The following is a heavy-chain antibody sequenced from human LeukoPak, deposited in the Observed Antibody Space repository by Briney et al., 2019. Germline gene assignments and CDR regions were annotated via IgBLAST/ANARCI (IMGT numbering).Heavy chain of an antibody. CDR2: ISSSSGTTI. D-gene: IGHD6-13*01. CDR3: ARGRIWGISAAGSNFDF. CDR1: GFTFSSFN. Sequence: GGSLRLSCAASGFTFSSFNINWVGQAPGKGLEWISYISSSSGTTIYYADSAKGRFTVSRDNAKNSLYLQMNSLRAEDTAVYYCARGRIWGISAAGSNFDFWGQGTLVTVSS. J-gene: IGHJ4*02. V-gene: IGHV3-48*01.